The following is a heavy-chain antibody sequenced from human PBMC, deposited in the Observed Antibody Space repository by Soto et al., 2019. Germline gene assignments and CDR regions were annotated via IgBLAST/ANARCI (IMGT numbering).Heavy chain of an antibody. CDR1: SASLSSSTYY. J-gene: IGHJ4*02. CDR2: IYYSGNT. V-gene: IGHV4-39*01. D-gene: IGHD6-6*01. CDR3: ASSSPFHY. Sequence: SETLSLTCSVSSASLSSSTYYWSWIRQPPGRGPEWIGSIYYSGNTYYKPSLKSRVSISIDTSRNQFSLKLTSVTAADTGVYYCASSSPFHYWGPGVLVTVSS.